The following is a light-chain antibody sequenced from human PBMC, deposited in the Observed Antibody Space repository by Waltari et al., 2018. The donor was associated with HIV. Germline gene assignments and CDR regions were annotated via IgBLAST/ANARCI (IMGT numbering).Light chain of an antibody. Sequence: SYEVTQPPSVSVSPGQTARIPCSGESLPKQYVSWYQQKAGQAPVLVIFKDTERPSGIPERISASTSGTTVPLPIREGPADDEADYYCQITDKNGSHATFGGGTKLTV. CDR2: KDT. CDR1: SLPKQY. V-gene: IGLV3-25*03. CDR3: QITDKNGSHAT. J-gene: IGLJ2*01.